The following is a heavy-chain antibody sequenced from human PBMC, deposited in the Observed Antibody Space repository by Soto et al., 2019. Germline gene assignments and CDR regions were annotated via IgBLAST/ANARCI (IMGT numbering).Heavy chain of an antibody. J-gene: IGHJ4*02. CDR3: ATDAMYSSSSLSRPVSDY. CDR2: IIPILGIA. V-gene: IGHV1-69*02. D-gene: IGHD6-13*01. CDR1: GGTFSSYT. Sequence: QVQLVQSGAEVKKPGSSVKVSCKASGGTFSSYTISWVRQAPGQGLEWMGRIIPILGIANYAQKFQGRVTITADKSTSTAYMELSSLRAADTGVYYCATDAMYSSSSLSRPVSDYWGQGTLVTVSS.